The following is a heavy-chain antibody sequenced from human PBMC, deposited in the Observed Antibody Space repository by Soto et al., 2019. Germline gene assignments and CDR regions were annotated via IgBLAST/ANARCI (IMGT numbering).Heavy chain of an antibody. V-gene: IGHV2-5*02. CDR2: IYWDDDE. J-gene: IGHJ4*02. CDR3: ELRPRGSRYHFDS. Sequence: QITLNESGPTLLRPTQTLTLTCSCSGFSLTTRGVGVGWIRQPPGKPLEWIALIYWDDDEGNSPSLKSRLTIAKDTSKNQVVLTMADMDPVYPATYYGELRPRGSRYHFDSWCQGTLVTVSP. CDR1: GFSLTTRGVG. D-gene: IGHD3-16*02.